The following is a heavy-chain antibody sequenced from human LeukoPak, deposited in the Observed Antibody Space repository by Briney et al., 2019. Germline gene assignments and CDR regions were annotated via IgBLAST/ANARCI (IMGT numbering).Heavy chain of an antibody. D-gene: IGHD2-2*01. CDR3: AKDKVVPGYYCTDV. CDR1: GFTFSSYW. J-gene: IGHJ6*03. CDR2: IKQDGSEK. V-gene: IGHV3-7*01. Sequence: GGSLRLSCAASGFTFSSYWMSWVRQAPGKGLEWVANIKQDGSEKYYVDSVKGRFTISRDNAKNSLYLQMNSLRAEDTAVYYCAKDKVVPGYYCTDVWGRGTTVTISS.